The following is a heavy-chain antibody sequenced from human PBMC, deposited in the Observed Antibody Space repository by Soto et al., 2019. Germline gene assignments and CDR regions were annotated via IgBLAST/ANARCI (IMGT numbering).Heavy chain of an antibody. CDR3: ARPYSD. D-gene: IGHD4-4*01. CDR2: INQDGSEK. J-gene: IGHJ4*02. V-gene: IGHV3-7*03. Sequence: GGSLRLSCAASGFTFSNFWMTWIRQAPGKGLEWVANINQDGSEKFYVDSVKGRFTISRDNAKNTLYLQMISLRADDTAIYYCARPYSDWGQGTLVTVSS. CDR1: GFTFSNFW.